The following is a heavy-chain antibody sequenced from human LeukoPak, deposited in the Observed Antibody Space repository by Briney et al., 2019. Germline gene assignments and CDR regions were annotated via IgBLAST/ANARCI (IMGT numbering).Heavy chain of an antibody. Sequence: PSETLSLTCTVSGGSISSSSYYWGWIRQPPGKRLEWIGSIYYSGSTYYNPSLKSRVTISVDTSKNQFSLKLSSVTAADTAVYYCARSAGVGVWSGYFTGRSHNWFDPWGQGTLVTVSS. CDR2: IYYSGST. CDR1: GGSISSSSYY. D-gene: IGHD3-3*01. V-gene: IGHV4-39*07. CDR3: ARSAGVGVWSGYFTGRSHNWFDP. J-gene: IGHJ5*02.